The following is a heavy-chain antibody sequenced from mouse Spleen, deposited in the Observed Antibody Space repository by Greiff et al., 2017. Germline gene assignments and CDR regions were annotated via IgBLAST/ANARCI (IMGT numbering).Heavy chain of an antibody. CDR1: GYTFTGYW. Sequence: VQVVESGAELMQPGASVKLSCKATGYTFTGYWIEWVKQRPGHSLEWIGEILPGSGSTHYNEKLKGKSTFTADTSSNPSYMQLSCLTTEDSAIDYFAGRTGTRCWYFDVWGAGTTVTVSS. CDR3: AGRTGTRCWYFDV. J-gene: IGHJ1*01. V-gene: IGHV1-9*01. CDR2: ILPGSGST. D-gene: IGHD4-1*01.